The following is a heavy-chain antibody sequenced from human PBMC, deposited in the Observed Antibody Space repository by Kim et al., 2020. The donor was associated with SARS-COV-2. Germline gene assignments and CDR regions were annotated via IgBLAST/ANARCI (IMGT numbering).Heavy chain of an antibody. J-gene: IGHJ6*02. CDR2: IYYSGST. CDR1: GGSISSSSYY. D-gene: IGHD1-26*01. V-gene: IGHV4-39*01. CDR3: ARSRSGSYGHYYYYGMDG. Sequence: SETLSLTCTVSGGSISSSSYYWGWIRQPPGKGLEWIGSIYYSGSTYYNPSLKSRVTISVDTSKNQFSLKLSSVTAADTAVYYCARSRSGSYGHYYYYGMDGWGQGTTVTGSS.